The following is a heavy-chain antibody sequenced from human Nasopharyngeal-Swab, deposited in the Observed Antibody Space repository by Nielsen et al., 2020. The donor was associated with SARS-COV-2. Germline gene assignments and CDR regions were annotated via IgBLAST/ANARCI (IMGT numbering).Heavy chain of an antibody. CDR3: TTDLGTPYYYYYMDV. J-gene: IGHJ6*03. Sequence: GGSLRLSCAASGFTFSNAWMSWVRQAPGKGLEWVGRIKSKTDGGTTDYAAPVKGRFTNSRDDSKNTLYLQMNSLKTEDTAVYYCTTDLGTPYYYYYMDVWGKGTTVTVSS. V-gene: IGHV3-15*01. CDR2: IKSKTDGGTT. D-gene: IGHD1-1*01. CDR1: GFTFSNAW.